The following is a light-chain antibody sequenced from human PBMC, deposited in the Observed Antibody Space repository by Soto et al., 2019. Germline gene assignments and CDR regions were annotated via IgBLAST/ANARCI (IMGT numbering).Light chain of an antibody. CDR2: DAS. Sequence: DIQMTQSPSSLAASVGARVTITCRASQSISTSLNWYQQKPGKAPKVLIFDASRLQSGVASRFSGSGSGTDFTLTISSLQHEDSANYYCQQSYSAPWTFGQGTKVQVK. CDR3: QQSYSAPWT. J-gene: IGKJ1*01. V-gene: IGKV1-39*01. CDR1: QSISTS.